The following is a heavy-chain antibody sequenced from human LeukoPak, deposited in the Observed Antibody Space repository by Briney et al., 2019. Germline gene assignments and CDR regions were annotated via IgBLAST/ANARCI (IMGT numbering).Heavy chain of an antibody. D-gene: IGHD3-9*01. V-gene: IGHV3-7*01. Sequence: PGGSLRLSCVVSGFTFSNYWMSWVRQAPGRGLEWVANIKKDGSEKYYTDSVKGRFTISRDNAKNTLYLQMNSLRAEDTAVYYCARRLDWFLRARLDPWGQGALVIVSS. CDR2: IKKDGSEK. CDR3: ARRLDWFLRARLDP. CDR1: GFTFSNYW. J-gene: IGHJ5*02.